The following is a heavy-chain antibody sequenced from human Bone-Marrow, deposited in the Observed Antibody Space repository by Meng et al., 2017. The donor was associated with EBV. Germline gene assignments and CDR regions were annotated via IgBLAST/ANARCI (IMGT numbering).Heavy chain of an antibody. J-gene: IGHJ4*02. D-gene: IGHD6-6*01. V-gene: IGHV3-74*01. CDR3: SRDLVGSDDD. Sequence: VQVVDAGGTLVQPGGSLRLSCAASGFSFSRYWVHWVRQVPGKGLVWVSRTNEDGRITNYADSVKGRFTISRDNTKNTLYLQMNNLRAEDTAVYFCSRDLVGSDDDWGQGTLVTVSS. CDR2: TNEDGRIT. CDR1: GFSFSRYW.